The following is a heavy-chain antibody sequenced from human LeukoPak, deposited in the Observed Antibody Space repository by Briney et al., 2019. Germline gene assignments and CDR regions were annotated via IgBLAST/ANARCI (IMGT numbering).Heavy chain of an antibody. Sequence: GGSLRLSCSASGFIFNSYAMSWVRQAPGKGLEWVSAISGSGGSTYYADSVKGRFTISRDNSKNTLYLQMNSLRAEDTAVYYCAKIHGSGSYYHDYWGQGTLVTVSS. CDR3: AKIHGSGSYYHDY. CDR2: ISGSGGST. J-gene: IGHJ4*02. CDR1: GFIFNSYA. V-gene: IGHV3-23*01. D-gene: IGHD3-10*01.